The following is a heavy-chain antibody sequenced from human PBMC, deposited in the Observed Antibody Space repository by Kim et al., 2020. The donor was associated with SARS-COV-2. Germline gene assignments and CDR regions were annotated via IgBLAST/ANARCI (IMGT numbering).Heavy chain of an antibody. Sequence: QKFHGGVTMTRNTSISKAYMELSSLRSEDTAVYYCARGPHYGSGSSYFDYWGQGTLVTVSS. J-gene: IGHJ4*02. D-gene: IGHD3-10*01. V-gene: IGHV1-8*01. CDR3: ARGPHYGSGSSYFDY.